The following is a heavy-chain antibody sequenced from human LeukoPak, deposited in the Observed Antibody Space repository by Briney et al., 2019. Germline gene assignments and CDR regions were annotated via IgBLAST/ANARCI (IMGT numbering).Heavy chain of an antibody. J-gene: IGHJ5*02. V-gene: IGHV4-59*08. CDR2: IYYSGST. Sequence: SETLSLTCTVSGGSISSYYWSWIRQPPGKGLEWIGYIYYSGSTNYNPSLKSRVTISVDKSKNQFSLKLSSVTAADTAVYYCARRGSSWYDWSANWLAPWGRGTLVTVSS. D-gene: IGHD6-13*01. CDR1: GGSISSYY. CDR3: ARRGSSWYDWSANWLAP.